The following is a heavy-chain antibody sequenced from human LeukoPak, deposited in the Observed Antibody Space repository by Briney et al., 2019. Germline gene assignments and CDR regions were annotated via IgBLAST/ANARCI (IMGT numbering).Heavy chain of an antibody. V-gene: IGHV3-7*01. CDR2: IQQDGTEK. CDR3: ARVRKLRTRGVMDPLDY. Sequence: GGSLRLSCAASGFTFNYYWLTWVRQAPGKGLEWVANIQQDGTEKYYVDSVKGRFTISGDNAKNSLYLQMNSLRAEDTAVYYCARVRKLRTRGVMDPLDYWGQGTLVTVSS. D-gene: IGHD3-10*01. J-gene: IGHJ4*02. CDR1: GFTFNYYW.